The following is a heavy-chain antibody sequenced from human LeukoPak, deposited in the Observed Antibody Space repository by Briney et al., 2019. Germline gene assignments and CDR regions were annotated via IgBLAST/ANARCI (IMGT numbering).Heavy chain of an antibody. D-gene: IGHD5-18*01. CDR1: GFTFSSYA. Sequence: QTGRSLRLSCAASGFTFSSYAMHWVRQALGKGLEWVAVISYDGSNKYYADSVKGRFTISRDNSKNTLYLQMNSLRAEDTAVYYCARASGYSYGPRGNYFDYWGQGTLVTVSS. J-gene: IGHJ4*02. CDR3: ARASGYSYGPRGNYFDY. CDR2: ISYDGSNK. V-gene: IGHV3-30*04.